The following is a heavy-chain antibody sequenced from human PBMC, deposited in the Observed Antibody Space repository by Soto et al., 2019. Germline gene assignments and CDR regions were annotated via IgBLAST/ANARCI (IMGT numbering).Heavy chain of an antibody. V-gene: IGHV4-61*05. CDR2: MYYTGSS. D-gene: IGHD3-22*01. CDR1: GGSISSSSYY. CDR3: ARLKNYSDGSGHSYAGALDY. J-gene: IGHJ4*02. Sequence: TSETLSLTCNVSGGSISSSSYYWGWIRQPPGKGLEWIGYMYYTGSSNYNTSLKSRVTISVDTSENQFSLKVNSVTAADTAVYYCARLKNYSDGSGHSYAGALDYWGQGTLVTVSS.